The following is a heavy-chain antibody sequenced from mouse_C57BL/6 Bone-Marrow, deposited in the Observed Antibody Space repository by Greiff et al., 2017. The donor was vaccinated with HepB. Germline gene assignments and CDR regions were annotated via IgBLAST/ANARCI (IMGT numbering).Heavy chain of an antibody. CDR1: GYAFSSSW. J-gene: IGHJ3*01. Sequence: RVEPGASVKISCKASGYAFSSSWMNWVKQRPGKGLEWIGRIYPGDGDTNYNGKFKGKATLTADKSSSTAYMQLSSLTSEDSAVYFCARGGPWFAYWGQGTLVTVSA. CDR2: IYPGDGDT. V-gene: IGHV1-82*01. CDR3: ARGGPWFAY.